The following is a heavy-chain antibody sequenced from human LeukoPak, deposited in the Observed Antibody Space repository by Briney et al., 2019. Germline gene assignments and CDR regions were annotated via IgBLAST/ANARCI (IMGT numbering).Heavy chain of an antibody. CDR2: FSSGGRT. V-gene: IGHV3-NL1*01. J-gene: IGHJ4*02. D-gene: IGHD2/OR15-2a*01. CDR1: GFTFSSYG. Sequence: PGGSLRLSCAASGFTFSSYGMHWVRQAPGKGLEWVATFSSGGRTSYADSVKGRFTISRDTSQNTVYLQMNSLRDEDTALYYCASILYGWGQGTLVTVSS. CDR3: ASILYG.